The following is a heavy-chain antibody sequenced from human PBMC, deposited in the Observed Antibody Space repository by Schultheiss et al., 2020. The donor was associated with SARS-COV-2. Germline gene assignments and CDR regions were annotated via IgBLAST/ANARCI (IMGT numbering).Heavy chain of an antibody. Sequence: SETLSLTCAVYGGSFSGYYWSWIRQPPGKGLEWIGYIYYSGSTYYNPSLKSRVTISVDTSKNQFSLKLSSVTAADTAVYYCARRLRLGYCSSTSCYNFREFDYWGQGTLVTVSS. J-gene: IGHJ4*02. CDR2: IYYSGST. V-gene: IGHV4-59*01. CDR1: GGSFSGYY. CDR3: ARRLRLGYCSSTSCYNFREFDY. D-gene: IGHD2-2*02.